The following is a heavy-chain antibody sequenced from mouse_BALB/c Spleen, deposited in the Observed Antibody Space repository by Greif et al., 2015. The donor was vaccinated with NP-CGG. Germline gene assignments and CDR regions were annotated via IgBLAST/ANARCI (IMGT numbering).Heavy chain of an antibody. V-gene: IGHV14-3*02. CDR2: IGPANGNT. Sequence: DQLQQSGAELVKPGASVKLSCTASGFNIKDTYMHWVKQRPEQGLEWIGRIGPANGNTKYDPKFQGKATITADTSSNTAYLQLSSRTSEDTAVYYCASDRYPAWFAYWGQGTLVTVSA. CDR3: ASDRYPAWFAY. CDR1: GFNIKDTY. J-gene: IGHJ3*01. D-gene: IGHD2-14*01.